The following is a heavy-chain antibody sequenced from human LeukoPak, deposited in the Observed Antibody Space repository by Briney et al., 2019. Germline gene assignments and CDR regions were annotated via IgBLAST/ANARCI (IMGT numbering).Heavy chain of an antibody. CDR3: ARVYYDGTYYFDY. D-gene: IGHD3-22*01. V-gene: IGHV3-66*01. J-gene: IGHJ4*02. CDR2: IHSGGST. Sequence: GGSLRLSCAASGFTVSSNYMSWVRQAPGKGLEWVSVIHSGGSTYYADSVKGRFTISRDNSKNTLYLQMNSLRAEDTAVYYCARVYYDGTYYFDYWGQGTLVTVSS. CDR1: GFTVSSNY.